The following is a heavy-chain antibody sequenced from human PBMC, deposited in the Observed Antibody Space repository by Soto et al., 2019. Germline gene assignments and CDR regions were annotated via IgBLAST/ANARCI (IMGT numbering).Heavy chain of an antibody. Sequence: QMQLVQSGAEVKKPGSSVKVSCKASGGTLSSFINYPINWVRQAPGQGLEWMGGIVPNVGTVNYAQKFQGRVKSHADKTTGTAYMELSSLRSEDTALYYCARRDTSGFLRYFDNWGQGTLVTVSS. D-gene: IGHD3-3*01. V-gene: IGHV1-69*06. CDR2: IVPNVGTV. CDR1: GGTLSSFINYP. CDR3: ARRDTSGFLRYFDN. J-gene: IGHJ4*02.